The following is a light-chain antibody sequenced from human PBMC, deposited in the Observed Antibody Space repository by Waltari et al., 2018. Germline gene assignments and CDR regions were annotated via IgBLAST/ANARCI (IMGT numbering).Light chain of an antibody. Sequence: DIVLTQSPAILSLSPGERASLSCRASQSFTNYLAWYQQKHGQAPRLLIYDTSNRATGIPARFSGSGFGTDFTLTISSLEPEDFAVYYCQQRRDWPLTFGGGTKVEIK. CDR2: DTS. J-gene: IGKJ4*01. CDR1: QSFTNY. CDR3: QQRRDWPLT. V-gene: IGKV3-11*01.